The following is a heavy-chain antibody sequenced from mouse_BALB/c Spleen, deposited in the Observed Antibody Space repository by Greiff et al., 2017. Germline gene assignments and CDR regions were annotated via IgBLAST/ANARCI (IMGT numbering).Heavy chain of an antibody. CDR3: AREGIYYGNYNYAMDY. V-gene: IGHV2-6-7*01. Sequence: QVQLKQSGPGLVAPSQSLSITCTVSGFSLTGYGVNWVRQPPGKGLEWLGMIWGDGSTDYNSALKSRLSISKDNSKSQVFLKMNSLQTDDTARYYCAREGIYYGNYNYAMDYWGQGTSVTVSS. J-gene: IGHJ4*01. CDR2: IWGDGST. D-gene: IGHD2-1*01. CDR1: GFSLTGYG.